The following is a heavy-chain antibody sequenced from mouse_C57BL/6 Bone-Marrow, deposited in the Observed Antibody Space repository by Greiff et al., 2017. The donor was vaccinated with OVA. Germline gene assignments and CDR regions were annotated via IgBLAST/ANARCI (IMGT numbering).Heavy chain of an antibody. CDR2: IWSDGST. D-gene: IGHD2-4*01. CDR1: GFSLTSYG. J-gene: IGHJ4*01. CDR3: ARHDSIYYDYDGGYAMDY. Sequence: QVQLKESGPGLVAPSQSLSITCTVSGFSLTSYGVHWVRQPPGKGLEWLVVIWSDGSTTYNSALKSRLSISKDNSKSQVFLKMNSLQTDDTAMYYCARHDSIYYDYDGGYAMDYWGQGTSVTVSS. V-gene: IGHV2-6-1*01.